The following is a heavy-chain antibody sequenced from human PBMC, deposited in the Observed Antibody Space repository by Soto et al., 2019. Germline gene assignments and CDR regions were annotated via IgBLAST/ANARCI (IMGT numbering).Heavy chain of an antibody. D-gene: IGHD6-13*01. CDR2: FDPEDGET. J-gene: IGHJ6*02. V-gene: IGHV1-24*01. CDR1: GYTLTELS. Sequence: SVKVSCKVSGYTLTELSMHWVRQAPGKGLEWMGGFDPEDGETIYAQKFQGRVTMTEDTSTDTAYMELSSLRSEDTAVYYCATARIAAAEYGMDVWGQGTTVTVSS. CDR3: ATARIAAAEYGMDV.